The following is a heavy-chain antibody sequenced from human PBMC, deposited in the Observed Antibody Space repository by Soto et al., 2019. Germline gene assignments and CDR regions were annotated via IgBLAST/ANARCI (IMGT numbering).Heavy chain of an antibody. D-gene: IGHD2-21*02. CDR1: GGSICSYY. CDR3: AIDRIVVVTDDFHYYGMDV. CDR2: IYTSGST. J-gene: IGHJ6*02. V-gene: IGHV4-4*07. Sequence: SETLSLTCPVSGGSICSYYWSWIRQPAGKGLEWIGRIYTSGSTNYNPSLKSRVTMSVDTSKNQFSLKLSSVTAADTAVYYCAIDRIVVVTDDFHYYGMDVWGQGTTVTVSS.